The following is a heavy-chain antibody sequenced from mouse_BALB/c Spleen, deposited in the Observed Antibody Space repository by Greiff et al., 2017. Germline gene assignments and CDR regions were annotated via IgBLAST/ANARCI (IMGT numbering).Heavy chain of an antibody. V-gene: IGHV14-4*02. D-gene: IGHD1-1*01. CDR3: NREYYGSSYFAY. Sequence: VQLQQSGAELVRSGASVKLSCTASGFNIKDYYMHWVKQRPEQGLEWIGWIDPENGDTEYAPKFQGKATMTADTSSNTAYLQLSSLTSEDTAVYYCNREYYGSSYFAYWGQGTLGTVSA. CDR1: GFNIKDYY. J-gene: IGHJ3*01. CDR2: IDPENGDT.